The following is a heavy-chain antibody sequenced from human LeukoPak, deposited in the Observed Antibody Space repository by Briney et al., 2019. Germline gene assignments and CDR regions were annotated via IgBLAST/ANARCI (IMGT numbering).Heavy chain of an antibody. Sequence: ASVKVSCKASGYTFAGYYMHWVRQAPGQGLEWMGWVDPNGGATNYGQKFQGRVTMTRDTSISTAYMELSRLRSDDTAVYYCARAAVTTLPYFDYWGQGTLVTVSS. D-gene: IGHD4-17*01. V-gene: IGHV1-2*02. CDR2: VDPNGGAT. CDR3: ARAAVTTLPYFDY. CDR1: GYTFAGYY. J-gene: IGHJ4*02.